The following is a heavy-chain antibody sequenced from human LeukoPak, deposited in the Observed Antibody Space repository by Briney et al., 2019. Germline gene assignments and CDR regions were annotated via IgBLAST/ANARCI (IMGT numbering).Heavy chain of an antibody. J-gene: IGHJ4*02. Sequence: GESLKISCKGSGYSFTSYWIGWVRQMPGKGLEWMGIIYPGDSDTRYSPSFQGQVTISADKSISTAYLQWSSLKASDTAMYYCASSYYYDSSGYMPMDYWGQGTLVTVSS. V-gene: IGHV5-51*01. CDR1: GYSFTSYW. CDR2: IYPGDSDT. D-gene: IGHD3-22*01. CDR3: ASSYYYDSSGYMPMDY.